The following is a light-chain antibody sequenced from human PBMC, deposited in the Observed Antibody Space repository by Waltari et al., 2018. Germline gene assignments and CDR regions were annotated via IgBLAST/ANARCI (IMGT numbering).Light chain of an antibody. CDR1: QSLSVAY. Sequence: EIVLTQSPGTLSLSPGETATLSCRASQSLSVAYVAWYHHKSGQAPRLLIYGAFYIAADIPERFSGSGSGTDFTLTISRLEPEDFGLYYCQQYVNSPGTFGQGTKLEIK. CDR2: GAF. J-gene: IGKJ2*01. CDR3: QQYVNSPGT. V-gene: IGKV3-20*01.